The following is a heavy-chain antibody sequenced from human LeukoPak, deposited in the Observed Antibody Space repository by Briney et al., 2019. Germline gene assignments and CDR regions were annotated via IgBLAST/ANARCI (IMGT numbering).Heavy chain of an antibody. CDR3: ARVLAAAGLFYFDY. J-gene: IGHJ4*02. D-gene: IGHD6-13*01. CDR1: GGSISSDKW. Sequence: SETLSLTCVVSGGSISSDKWWSWVRQPQGKGLEWIGEIHHSGSTNYNPSLKSRVTISIDKSKNQFSLKLSSVTAADTAVYYCARVLAAAGLFYFDYWGQGTLVTVSS. V-gene: IGHV4/OR15-8*02. CDR2: IHHSGST.